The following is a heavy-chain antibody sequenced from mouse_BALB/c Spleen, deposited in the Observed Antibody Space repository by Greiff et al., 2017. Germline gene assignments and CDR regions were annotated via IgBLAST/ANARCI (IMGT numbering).Heavy chain of an antibody. J-gene: IGHJ1*01. CDR2: IWGGGGT. CDR3: ARRDAYYAGVYFDD. CDR1: GFSLTSYG. Sequence: QVQLEESGPGLVAPSQSLSITCTVSGFSLTSYGVHWVRQPPGKGLEWLGMIWGGGGTDDNSALMYRLSIIKANSTSQVFLKMNSLLTDDTAMDYGARRDAYYAGVYFDDWGAGTPVTVSA. D-gene: IGHD2-3*01. V-gene: IGHV2-6-4*01.